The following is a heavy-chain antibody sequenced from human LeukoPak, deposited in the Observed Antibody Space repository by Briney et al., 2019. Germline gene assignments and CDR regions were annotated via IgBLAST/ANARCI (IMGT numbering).Heavy chain of an antibody. CDR1: GGSISSSNW. CDR2: IYHSGST. D-gene: IGHD3-10*01. J-gene: IGHJ6*03. Sequence: SETLSLTCAVSGGSISSSNWWSWVRQPPGKGLEWIGEIYHSGSTNYNPSLKSRVTISVDKSKNQFSLKLSSVTAADTAVYYCARKLLWFGELYYYYYMDVWGKGTTVTVSS. V-gene: IGHV4-4*02. CDR3: ARKLLWFGELYYYYYMDV.